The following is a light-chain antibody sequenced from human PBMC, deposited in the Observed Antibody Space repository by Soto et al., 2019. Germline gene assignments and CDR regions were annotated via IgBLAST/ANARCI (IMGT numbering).Light chain of an antibody. Sequence: QAVVTQPPSASGSPGQSVTISCTGTSGDVGTYNYVSWYQQHPGKAPKLIIYEVTKRPSGVPDRFSGSKSGNTASLTVSGLQAEDEADYYCSSFGATNNVFGTGTKLTVL. J-gene: IGLJ1*01. CDR1: SGDVGTYNY. CDR3: SSFGATNNV. V-gene: IGLV2-8*01. CDR2: EVT.